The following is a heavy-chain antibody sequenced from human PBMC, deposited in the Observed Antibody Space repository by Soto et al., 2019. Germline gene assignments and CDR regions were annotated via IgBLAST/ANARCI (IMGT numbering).Heavy chain of an antibody. Sequence: QVQLVQSGAEVKKPGASVKVSCKASGYTFTSYGISWVRQAPGQGLEWMGWISAYNGNTNYAQKVQGRVTMTTDTSTSTEDMGLMSLSSDDTAVYSCARESAPADYWGQGTLVTVSS. CDR3: ARESAPADY. V-gene: IGHV1-18*01. CDR1: GYTFTSYG. J-gene: IGHJ4*02. CDR2: ISAYNGNT.